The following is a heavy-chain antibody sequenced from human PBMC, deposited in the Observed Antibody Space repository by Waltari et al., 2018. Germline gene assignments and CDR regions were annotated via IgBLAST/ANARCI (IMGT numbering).Heavy chain of an antibody. J-gene: IGHJ5*02. CDR3: ARANGGLIGS. V-gene: IGHV4-4*02. D-gene: IGHD3-16*01. CDR2: IHHSGRT. Sequence: QVHLQESGPGLVRPSETLSLPCHVSGVSIRGGDWWIWVRQSPGKRLEWIGEIHHSGRTNSNPSLKNRLTLSVDESRNQFFLKITSVTAADTALYFCARANGGLIGSWGQGIVVTVSS. CDR1: GVSIRGGDW.